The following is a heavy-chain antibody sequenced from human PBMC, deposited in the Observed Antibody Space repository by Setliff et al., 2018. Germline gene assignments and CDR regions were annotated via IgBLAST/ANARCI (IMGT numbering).Heavy chain of an antibody. V-gene: IGHV1-2*02. D-gene: IGHD3-9*01. CDR3: AGPFDVGPYPRPIDGLDL. J-gene: IGHJ3*01. Sequence: ASVKVSCKASGYIFGDYYIHWVRQAPGQGLERMGWINPNSGGREYAEAFQGRITMTGDTSIKTAFMELSGLTSDDTAVYYCAGPFDVGPYPRPIDGLDLWGQGTRVTVSS. CDR1: GYIFGDYY. CDR2: INPNSGGR.